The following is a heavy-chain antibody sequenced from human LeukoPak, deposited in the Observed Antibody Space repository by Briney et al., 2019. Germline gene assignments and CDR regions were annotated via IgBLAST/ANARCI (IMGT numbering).Heavy chain of an antibody. V-gene: IGHV1-69*04. CDR1: GGTFSSYA. CDR3: ARVDTAIAFDY. Sequence: SVKVSCKASGGTFSSYAVSWVRQAPGQGLGWMGRIIPIFGIANYAQKFQGRVTITADKSTSTAYMELSSPRSEDTAVYYCARVDTAIAFDYWGQGTLVTVSS. CDR2: IIPIFGIA. J-gene: IGHJ4*02. D-gene: IGHD5-18*01.